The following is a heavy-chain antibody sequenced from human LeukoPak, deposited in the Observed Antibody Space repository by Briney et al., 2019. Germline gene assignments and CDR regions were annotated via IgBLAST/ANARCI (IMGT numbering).Heavy chain of an antibody. CDR2: FYYNRDT. CDR1: GDSLSSSFNY. CDR3: ARRAPPDY. Sequence: SETLSLTCTVSGDSLSSSFNYWGWIRQPPGKGLEWIGSFYYNRDTYYNPSLKRRVTISVDTSKHQFSLKLTSVTAADTAVYYCARRAPPDYWGQGTLVTVSS. J-gene: IGHJ4*02. V-gene: IGHV4-39*01.